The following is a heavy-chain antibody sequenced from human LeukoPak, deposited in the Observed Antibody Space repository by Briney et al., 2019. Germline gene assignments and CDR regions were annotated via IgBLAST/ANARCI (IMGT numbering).Heavy chain of an antibody. Sequence: ASVKVSCKASGYTFTSYGISCVRQAPGQGLEWMGWISGYTGNTNYAHKLQGRVTMTTDTSTSTAYMELRSLRSDDTAVYYCARRTIFGVVTFDYWGQGTLVTVPS. CDR3: ARRTIFGVVTFDY. D-gene: IGHD3-3*01. J-gene: IGHJ4*02. CDR2: ISGYTGNT. V-gene: IGHV1-18*01. CDR1: GYTFTSYG.